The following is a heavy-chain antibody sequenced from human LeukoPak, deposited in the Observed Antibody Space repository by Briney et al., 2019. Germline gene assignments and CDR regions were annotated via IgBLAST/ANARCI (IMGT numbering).Heavy chain of an antibody. D-gene: IGHD4-17*01. J-gene: IGHJ3*01. Sequence: ASVKVSCKASGYTFTSYGISWVRQAPGQGLEWMGWISAYNGNTNYAQKLQGRVTMTRNTSISTAYMELSSLRSEDTAVYYCARGRGDTVTKFWGQGTMVTVSS. V-gene: IGHV1-18*01. CDR3: ARGRGDTVTKF. CDR2: ISAYNGNT. CDR1: GYTFTSYG.